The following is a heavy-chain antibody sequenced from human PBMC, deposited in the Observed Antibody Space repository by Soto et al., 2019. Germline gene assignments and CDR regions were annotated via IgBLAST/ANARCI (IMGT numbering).Heavy chain of an antibody. Sequence: EVQLVQSGAEVKKPGESLQISCKGSGYSFTSYWIGWVRQMPGKGLEWMGIIYPGDSDTRYSPSFQGQVTISADKSISTAYLQWSSLKASDTAMYYCARRGASPYCGGDCYYWFDPWGQGTLVTVSS. CDR1: GYSFTSYW. V-gene: IGHV5-51*01. CDR3: ARRGASPYCGGDCYYWFDP. D-gene: IGHD2-21*02. CDR2: IYPGDSDT. J-gene: IGHJ5*02.